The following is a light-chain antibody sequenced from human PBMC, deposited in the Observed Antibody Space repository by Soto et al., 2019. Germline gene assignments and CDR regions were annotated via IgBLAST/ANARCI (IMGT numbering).Light chain of an antibody. J-gene: IGLJ2*01. V-gene: IGLV2-14*01. CDR1: SSDVGGYNC. CDR2: EVS. Sequence: QSALTQPASVSGSPGQSITLSCSGTSSDVGGYNCVSWYQQHPGKAPKLMIYEVSNRPSGVSNRFSGSKSGNTASLTISGLQADDEADYYCSSYTTTSTLGVFGGGTKLTVL. CDR3: SSYTTTSTLGV.